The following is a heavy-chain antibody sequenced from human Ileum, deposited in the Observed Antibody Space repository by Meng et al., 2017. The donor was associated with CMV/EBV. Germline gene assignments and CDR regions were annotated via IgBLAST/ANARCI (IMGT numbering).Heavy chain of an antibody. J-gene: IGHJ4*02. CDR2: ISYDGTNK. CDR1: GFTFSRYA. V-gene: IGHV3-30-3*01. CDR3: ARDLPSGTSVNYFDY. Sequence: GGSLRLSCATSGFTFSRYAMHWVRLAPGKGLEWMAVISYDGTNKFYADSVKGRFTISRDDSENTLYLQMNSLRGEDTALYYCARDLPSGTSVNYFDYWGQGTRVTVSS. D-gene: IGHD1-26*01.